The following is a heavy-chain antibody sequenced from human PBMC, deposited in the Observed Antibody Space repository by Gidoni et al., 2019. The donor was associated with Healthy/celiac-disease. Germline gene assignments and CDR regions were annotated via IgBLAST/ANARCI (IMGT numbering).Heavy chain of an antibody. D-gene: IGHD6-13*01. Sequence: QLHLQESGPGLVKPSETLSLTCTVSGGSISSSSYSWGWLRQPPGNGLEWIGSIYYSGSTYYTPSLKSRVTISVDTSKNQFSLKLSSVTAADTAVYYCARHLAAAGYFAYWGQGTLVTVSS. CDR2: IYYSGST. V-gene: IGHV4-39*01. CDR1: GGSISSSSYS. J-gene: IGHJ4*02. CDR3: ARHLAAAGYFAY.